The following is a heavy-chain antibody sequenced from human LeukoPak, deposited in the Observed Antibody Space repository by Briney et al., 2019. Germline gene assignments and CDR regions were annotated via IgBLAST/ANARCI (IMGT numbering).Heavy chain of an antibody. CDR2: MNPSSGNT. CDR3: ARGRGKVSMIDY. CDR1: GYTFTSYD. D-gene: IGHD2/OR15-2a*01. V-gene: IGHV1-8*01. J-gene: IGHJ4*02. Sequence: ASVKVSCKASGYTFTSYDINWVRQATGQGLEWMGWMNPSSGNTGYAQKFQGRVTMTRNTSISTAYMELSSLRSEDTAVYYCARGRGKVSMIDYWGQGTLVTVSS.